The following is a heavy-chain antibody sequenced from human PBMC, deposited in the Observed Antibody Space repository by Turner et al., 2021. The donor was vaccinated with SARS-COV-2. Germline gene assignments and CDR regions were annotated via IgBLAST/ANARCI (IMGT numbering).Heavy chain of an antibody. J-gene: IGHJ5*02. CDR1: GYTFTSYD. V-gene: IGHV1-8*01. Sequence: VQLVQPGPKVQSPGASVRVSSKASGYTFTSYDINWVRQATGQGLEWMGWMNPNSGNTGYAQKFQGRVTMTRNTSISTAYMELSSLRSEDTAVYYCARAAQLTVWFDPWGQGTLVTVSS. D-gene: IGHD3-9*01. CDR2: MNPNSGNT. CDR3: ARAAQLTVWFDP.